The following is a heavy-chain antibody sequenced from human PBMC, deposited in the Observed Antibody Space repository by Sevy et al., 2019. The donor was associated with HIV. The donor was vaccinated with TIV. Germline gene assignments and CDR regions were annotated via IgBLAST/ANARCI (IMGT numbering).Heavy chain of an antibody. V-gene: IGHV3-30*18. J-gene: IGHJ4*02. D-gene: IGHD3-9*01. CDR1: GFTFGSYG. CDR3: AKEGYDILTGFEPGNFDS. CDR2: RSYDGTIK. Sequence: GGSLRLSCAASGFTFGSYGMHWVRRAPGKGLEWVAVRSYDGTIKSYADSVRGRFSISRDNADSTLYLLMDSLRAEDTAVYYCAKEGYDILTGFEPGNFDSWGQGTLVTVSS.